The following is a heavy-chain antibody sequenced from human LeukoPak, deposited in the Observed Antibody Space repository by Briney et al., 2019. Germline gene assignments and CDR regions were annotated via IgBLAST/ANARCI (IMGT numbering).Heavy chain of an antibody. CDR3: ARGTGYGSGSYYYYFDY. CDR2: INPNSGGT. Sequence: GASVKVSCKTSGYTFTGYYMHWVRQAPGQGLEWMGWINPNSGGTNYAQKFQGRVTMTRDTSISTAYMELSRLRSDDTAVYYCARGTGYGSGSYYYYFDYWGQGTLVTVSS. V-gene: IGHV1-2*02. CDR1: GYTFTGYY. D-gene: IGHD3-10*01. J-gene: IGHJ4*02.